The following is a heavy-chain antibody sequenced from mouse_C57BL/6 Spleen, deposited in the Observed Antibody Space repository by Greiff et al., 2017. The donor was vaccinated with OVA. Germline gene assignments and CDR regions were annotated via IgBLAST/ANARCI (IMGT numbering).Heavy chain of an antibody. CDR1: GYTFTSYW. J-gene: IGHJ3*01. Sequence: QVQLQQPGAELVKPGASVKMSCKASGYTFTSYWITWVKQRPGQGLEWIGDIYPGSGSTNYNEKFKSKATLTVDTSSRTAYMQLSSLTSEDSAVYYCARRGATMVTTGFAYWGQGTLVTVSA. D-gene: IGHD2-2*01. V-gene: IGHV1-55*01. CDR2: IYPGSGST. CDR3: ARRGATMVTTGFAY.